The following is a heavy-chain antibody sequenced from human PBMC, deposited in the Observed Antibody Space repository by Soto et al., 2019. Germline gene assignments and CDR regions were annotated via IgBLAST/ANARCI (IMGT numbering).Heavy chain of an antibody. Sequence: PSETLSLTCTVSGGSISSSSYYWGWIHQPPGKGLEWIGSIYYSGSTYYNPSLKSRVTISVDTSKNQFSLKVSSVTAADTAVYYCARFVYGDSISDNWFDPWGQGTLVTVSS. CDR1: GGSISSSSYY. CDR3: ARFVYGDSISDNWFDP. V-gene: IGHV4-39*01. D-gene: IGHD4-17*01. CDR2: IYYSGST. J-gene: IGHJ5*02.